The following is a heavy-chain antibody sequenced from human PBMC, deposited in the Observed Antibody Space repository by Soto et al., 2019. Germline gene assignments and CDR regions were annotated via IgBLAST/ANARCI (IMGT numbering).Heavy chain of an antibody. CDR3: TIAAYCSGATCYSGYNWFHP. J-gene: IGHJ5*02. D-gene: IGHD2-2*01. Sequence: GASVKVSCKVSGYTLSEVAIHWVRQTPGEGLEWIGGFDPENDETSYAQNFQGRVTLTEDTSTDTDYLELSGLRSEDTAIYYCTIAAYCSGATCYSGYNWFHPWGQGSLVTSPQ. V-gene: IGHV1-24*01. CDR2: FDPENDET. CDR1: GYTLSEVA.